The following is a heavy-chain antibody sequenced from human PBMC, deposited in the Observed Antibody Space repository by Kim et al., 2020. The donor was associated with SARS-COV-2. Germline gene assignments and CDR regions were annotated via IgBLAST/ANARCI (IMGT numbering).Heavy chain of an antibody. CDR3: AKGRRHYYDSSGYYLLWSFDI. CDR1: GFTFSSYA. V-gene: IGHV3-23*01. J-gene: IGHJ2*01. CDR2: ISGSGGST. Sequence: GGSLRLSCAASGFTFSSYAMSWVRQAPGKGLEWVSAISGSGGSTYYADSVKGRFTISRDNSKNTLYLQMNSLRAEDTAVYYCAKGRRHYYDSSGYYLLWSFDIWGRGTLVTVSS. D-gene: IGHD3-22*01.